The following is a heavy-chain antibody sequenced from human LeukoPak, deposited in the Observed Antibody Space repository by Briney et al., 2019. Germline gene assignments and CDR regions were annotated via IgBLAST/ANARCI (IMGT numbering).Heavy chain of an antibody. D-gene: IGHD1-1*01. Sequence: PGGSLRLSCAVSGFTFSHYWMHWVRQVPGKGLEWVSRIHGDGSSPIYADSVKGRFTISRDNAKNTLYLQMNSLGVEDGGIYYCARDGSLPDYWGQGTLVTVSS. CDR1: GFTFSHYW. V-gene: IGHV3-74*01. J-gene: IGHJ4*02. CDR3: ARDGSLPDY. CDR2: IHGDGSSP.